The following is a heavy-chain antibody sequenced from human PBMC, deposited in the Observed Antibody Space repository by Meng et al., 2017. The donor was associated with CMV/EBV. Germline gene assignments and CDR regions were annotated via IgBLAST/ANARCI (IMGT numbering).Heavy chain of an antibody. J-gene: IGHJ4*02. CDR3: ARVGTIFRGYYFDY. V-gene: IGHV3-48*03. CDR1: GFTFSSYE. CDR2: ISSSGSTI. D-gene: IGHD3-3*01. Sequence: GGSLRLSCAASGFTFSSYEMNWVRQAPGKGLEWVSYISSSGSTIYYADSVKGRFTISRDNAKNSLYMKMNRLRAEDTAVYYCARVGTIFRGYYFDYWGQGTLVTVSS.